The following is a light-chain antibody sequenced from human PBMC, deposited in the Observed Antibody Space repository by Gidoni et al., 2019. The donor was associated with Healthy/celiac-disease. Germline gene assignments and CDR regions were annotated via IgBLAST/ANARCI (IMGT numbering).Light chain of an antibody. CDR1: QSVSSY. V-gene: IGKV3-11*01. J-gene: IGKJ4*01. CDR3: QQRSNGGPGT. Sequence: IVFPPSPATLSLSPGARATLSCRASQSVSSYLAWYQQKPGQAPRLLIYDASNRATGIPARYSGSGSGTDFTLTISSLEPEEFEVDYCQQRSNGGPGTFGGXTKVEIK. CDR2: DAS.